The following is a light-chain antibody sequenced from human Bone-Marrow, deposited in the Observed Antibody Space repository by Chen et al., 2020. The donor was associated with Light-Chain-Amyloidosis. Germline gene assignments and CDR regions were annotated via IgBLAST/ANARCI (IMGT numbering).Light chain of an antibody. Sequence: DIQMTQSPSSLSASVGDRVTITCRASQSISSYLNWYQQKPGKAPKLLSYAASSLQSGVPSRFSGSGSGTDCTLTISSLQPEDFATYYCQQSYSTPITFGQGTRLEIK. CDR3: QQSYSTPIT. CDR1: QSISSY. J-gene: IGKJ5*01. CDR2: AAS. V-gene: IGKV1-39*01.